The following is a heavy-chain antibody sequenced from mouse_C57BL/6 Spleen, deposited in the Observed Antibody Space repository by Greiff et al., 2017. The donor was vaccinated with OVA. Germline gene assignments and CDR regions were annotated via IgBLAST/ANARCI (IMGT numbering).Heavy chain of an antibody. V-gene: IGHV1-61*01. D-gene: IGHD3-2*02. CDR2: IYPSDSET. Sequence: VQLQQSGAELVRPGSSVKLSCKASGYTFTSYWMDWVKQRPGQGLEWIGNIYPSDSETHYNQKFKDKATLTVDKSSSTAYMQLSSLTSEDSAVYYCARDSSGYLDYWGQGTTLTVSS. CDR1: GYTFTSYW. J-gene: IGHJ2*01. CDR3: ARDSSGYLDY.